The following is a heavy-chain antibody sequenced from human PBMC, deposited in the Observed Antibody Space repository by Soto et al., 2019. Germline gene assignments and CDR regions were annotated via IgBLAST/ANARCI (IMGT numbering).Heavy chain of an antibody. V-gene: IGHV4-34*01. D-gene: IGHD2-2*01. J-gene: IGHJ4*02. Sequence: VQLQQWGAGLLKPSETLSLTCAVYGGSFSGYYWSLIRQPPGKGLEWIGEINHSGSTNYNPSLKSRVTISVDPSKYQFSLKLSSVTAADTAVYYCARAMGGFYSTTNCYASLEFWGQGTLVTVSS. CDR3: ARAMGGFYSTTNCYASLEF. CDR2: INHSGST. CDR1: GGSFSGYY.